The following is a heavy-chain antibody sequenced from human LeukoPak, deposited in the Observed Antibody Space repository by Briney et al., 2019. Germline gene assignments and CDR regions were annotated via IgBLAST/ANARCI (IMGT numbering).Heavy chain of an antibody. CDR3: AKAPVTTCRGAYCYPFDY. D-gene: IGHD2-21*01. V-gene: IGHV3-23*01. J-gene: IGHJ4*02. CDR1: GGSFSGYY. Sequence: PSETLSLTCAVYGGSFSGYYWSWIRQPPGKGREWVSAISGSGGSTYYADSVKGRFTISRDSSKNTLFLQMNRLRPEDAAVYYCAKAPVTTCRGAYCYPFDYWGQGTLVTVSS. CDR2: ISGSGGST.